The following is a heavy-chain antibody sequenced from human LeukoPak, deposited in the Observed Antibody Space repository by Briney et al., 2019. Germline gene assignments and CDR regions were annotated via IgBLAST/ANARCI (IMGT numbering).Heavy chain of an antibody. D-gene: IGHD3-22*01. CDR3: ARHDRYYYDGSGHITLSFFDY. J-gene: IGHJ4*02. CDR2: IYTSGST. Sequence: SETLSLTCTVSGGSISSYYWSWIRQPAGKGLEWIGRIYTSGSTNYNPSLKSRVTMSVDTSKNQFSLKLNSVTAADTAVYYCARHDRYYYDGSGHITLSFFDYWGQGTLVTVSS. CDR1: GGSISSYY. V-gene: IGHV4-4*07.